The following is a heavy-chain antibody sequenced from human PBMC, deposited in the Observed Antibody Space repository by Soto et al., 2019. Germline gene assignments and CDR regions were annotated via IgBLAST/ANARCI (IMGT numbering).Heavy chain of an antibody. D-gene: IGHD3-10*01. Sequence: QVQMVQSGAEVKKPGSSARVSCKVSGGTFSRHSISWVRQAPGQGLEWMGGIIPIFDATQYAQKFQGRLTITAHESTTPFHMDLSGLRPEATAIYYCARDLPSVRGSWGQGTLVTVS. V-gene: IGHV1-69*01. CDR2: IIPIFDAT. J-gene: IGHJ4*02. CDR3: ARDLPSVRGS. CDR1: GGTFSRHS.